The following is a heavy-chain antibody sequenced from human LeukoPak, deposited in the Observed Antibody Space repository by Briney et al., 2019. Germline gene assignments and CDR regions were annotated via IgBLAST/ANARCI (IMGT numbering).Heavy chain of an antibody. CDR3: AREGWPDAFDI. D-gene: IGHD6-19*01. Sequence: PGGSLRLSCAASGFTFSSYAMSWVRQAPGKGLEYASAISSNGGSTYYANSVKGRFTISRDNSKNTLYLQMGSLRAEDMAVYYCAREGWPDAFDIWGQGTMVTVSS. V-gene: IGHV3-64*01. J-gene: IGHJ3*02. CDR1: GFTFSSYA. CDR2: ISSNGGST.